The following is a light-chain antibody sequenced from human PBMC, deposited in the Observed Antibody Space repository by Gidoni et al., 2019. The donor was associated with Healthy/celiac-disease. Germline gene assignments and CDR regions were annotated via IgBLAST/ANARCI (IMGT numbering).Light chain of an antibody. V-gene: IGKV1-39*01. Sequence: DIQMTQSPSSLSASVGDRVTITCRASQSISSYLNWYQQKPGKAPKLLIYAASSLQSGVPSRFSGSGSGTDFTLTISSLQPEDFATYYCQQSYSTHQTFGQGTKVENK. CDR1: QSISSY. CDR3: QQSYSTHQT. CDR2: AAS. J-gene: IGKJ1*01.